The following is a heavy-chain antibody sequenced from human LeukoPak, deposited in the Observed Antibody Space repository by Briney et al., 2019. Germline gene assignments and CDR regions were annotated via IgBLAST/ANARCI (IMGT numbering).Heavy chain of an antibody. CDR2: IKQDGSEK. V-gene: IGHV3-7*03. CDR3: TAFDI. Sequence: GALRLSCAASGFTFRSYWVSWVRQAPGKGLEWVANIKQDGSEKYQMDSVKGRFTISRDNAKNSLYLQMNSLRAEDTAVYYCTAFDIWGQGTMVTVSS. CDR1: GFTFRSYW. J-gene: IGHJ3*02.